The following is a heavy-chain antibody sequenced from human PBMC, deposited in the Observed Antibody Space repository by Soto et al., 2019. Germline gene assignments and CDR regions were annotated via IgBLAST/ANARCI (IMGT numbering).Heavy chain of an antibody. V-gene: IGHV1-3*05. CDR2: INAGNGNT. J-gene: IGHJ5*02. D-gene: IGHD3-9*01. CDR3: AREPSSTGCFDP. Sequence: QVQLVQSGAEEKKPGASVKVSCKASGYTFTSYAMHWVRQAPGQRLEWMGWINAGNGNTKYSQKFQGRVTITRDTSASTAYMELSSLRSEDTAVYYCAREPSSTGCFDPWGQGTLVTVSS. CDR1: GYTFTSYA.